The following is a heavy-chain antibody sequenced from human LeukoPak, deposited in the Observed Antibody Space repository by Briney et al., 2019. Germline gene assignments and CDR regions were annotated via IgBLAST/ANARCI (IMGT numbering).Heavy chain of an antibody. CDR2: INPRGGSP. CDR1: GYTFTSYH. J-gene: IGHJ1*01. D-gene: IGHD6-13*01. Sequence: PGASVKFSCKASGYTFTSYHMPWVRQAPGQGLEIMGIINPRGGSPTSAQNFQGKVTMTRDTSTSPVNCERASLRPETTALYYCAKLAAAGTAQFFFLVWGRGTLLTV. V-gene: IGHV1-46*01. CDR3: AKLAAAGTAQFFFLV.